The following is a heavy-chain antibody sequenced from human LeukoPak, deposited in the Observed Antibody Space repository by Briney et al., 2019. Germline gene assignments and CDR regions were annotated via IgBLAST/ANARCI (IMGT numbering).Heavy chain of an antibody. CDR3: ARDGSITIFGVVTADGMDV. D-gene: IGHD3-3*01. V-gene: IGHV4-61*02. J-gene: IGHJ6*02. CDR1: GGSISSGSYY. CDR2: IYTSGST. Sequence: SETLSLTCTVSGGSISSGSYYWSWIRQPAGKGLEWIGRIYTSGSTNYNPSLKSRATISVDTPKNQFSLKLSSVTAADTAVYYCARDGSITIFGVVTADGMDVWGQGTTVTVSS.